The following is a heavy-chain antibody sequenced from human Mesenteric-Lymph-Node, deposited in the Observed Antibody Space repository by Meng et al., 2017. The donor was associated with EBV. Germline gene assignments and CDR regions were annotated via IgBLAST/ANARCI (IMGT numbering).Heavy chain of an antibody. CDR3: ARATSGFDS. V-gene: IGHV6-1*01. J-gene: IGHJ4*02. D-gene: IGHD2-2*01. CDR1: GDSVSSNSAA. Sequence: GQLEQSGPGLVKPSQTLSLTCDISGDSVSSNSAAWNWIRQSPLRGLEWLGRTYYMSKWYNDYAVSVKSRISINPDTSKNQFSLQPNSVTPEDTAVYYCARATSGFDSWGQGTLVTVSS. CDR2: TYYMSKWYN.